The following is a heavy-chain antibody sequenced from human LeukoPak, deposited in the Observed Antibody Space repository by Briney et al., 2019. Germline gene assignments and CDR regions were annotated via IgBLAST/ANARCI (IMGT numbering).Heavy chain of an antibody. D-gene: IGHD5-12*01. CDR2: IYYSGST. V-gene: IGHV4-30-4*01. J-gene: IGHJ5*02. CDR3: ARGLVATRDFDP. CDR1: GGSLSSGDYY. Sequence: SETLSLTCTVSGGSLSSGDYYWSWIRQPPGKGLEWIGYIYYSGSTYYNPSLKSRVTISVDTSKNHFSLKVSSVTAADTAVYYCARGLVATRDFDPWGQGTLVTVSS.